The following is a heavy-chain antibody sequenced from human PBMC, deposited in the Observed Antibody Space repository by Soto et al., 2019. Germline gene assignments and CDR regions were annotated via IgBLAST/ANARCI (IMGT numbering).Heavy chain of an antibody. CDR2: ISAYTGNT. V-gene: IGHV1-18*04. D-gene: IGHD2-15*01. CDR3: AREEFGLVVAATNWGIDY. J-gene: IGHJ4*02. CDR1: GYTFTSYD. Sequence: ASVKVSCKASGYTFTSYDINWVRQAPGQGLEWMGWISAYTGNTNYAQKLQGRVTMTTDTSKNTLYLQMNSLRAEDTAVYYCAREEFGLVVAATNWGIDYWGQGTLVTVSS.